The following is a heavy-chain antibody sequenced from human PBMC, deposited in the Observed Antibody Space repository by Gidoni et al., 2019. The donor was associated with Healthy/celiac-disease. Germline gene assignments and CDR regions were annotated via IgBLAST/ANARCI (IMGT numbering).Heavy chain of an antibody. V-gene: IGHV3-9*01. J-gene: IGHJ4*02. CDR3: AKDPYLDY. Sequence: EVQLVVSGGGLVQPGRSLRLSCAASGFTFDDYAMHWVRQAPGKGLEWVSGISWNSGSIGDADSVKGRFTISRDNAKNSLYLQMNSLRAEDTALYYCAKDPYLDYWGQGTLVTVSS. CDR1: GFTFDDYA. CDR2: ISWNSGSI.